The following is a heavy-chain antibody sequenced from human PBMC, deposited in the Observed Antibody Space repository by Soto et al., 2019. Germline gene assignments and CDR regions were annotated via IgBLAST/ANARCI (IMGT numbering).Heavy chain of an antibody. CDR3: ARFRFNSGWHDYFDY. CDR1: GGSIGGNY. J-gene: IGHJ4*02. V-gene: IGHV4-59*01. CDR2: IYTSGST. D-gene: IGHD6-19*01. Sequence: SETLSLTCTVSGGSIGGNYWSWIRQPPGKGLEWIGYIYTSGSTKYNPSLQSRVTISVDTSKSHFSLKLSSVTAADTAVYFCARFRFNSGWHDYFDYWGQGILVTVSS.